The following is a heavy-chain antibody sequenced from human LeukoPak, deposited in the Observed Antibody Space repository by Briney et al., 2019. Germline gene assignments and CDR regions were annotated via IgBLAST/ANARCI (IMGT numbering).Heavy chain of an antibody. CDR3: SRGRGYGGNYLRSFDI. D-gene: IGHD1-26*01. J-gene: IGHJ3*02. CDR2: ISYSGST. Sequence: SETLSLTCTVSGASISGYYWSWTRQPPGKGLEWIWHISYSGSTKYNPYLKSRVTISVATSKDQFSLKLSSVTAAYTVVYYCSRGRGYGGNYLRSFDIWGQGTMVTVSS. V-gene: IGHV4-59*08. CDR1: GASISGYY.